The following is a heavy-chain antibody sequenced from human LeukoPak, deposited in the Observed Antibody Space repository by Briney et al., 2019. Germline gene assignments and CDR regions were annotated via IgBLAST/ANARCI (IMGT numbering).Heavy chain of an antibody. D-gene: IGHD3-22*01. Sequence: GESLKISCKGSGYSFTSYWIGWVRQMPGKGLEWMGIIYPGDSDTRYSPSFQGQVTISADKSISTAYLQWSSLKASDTAMYYCAGQAFSTYYDTSGYNYWGQGTLVTVSS. CDR2: IYPGDSDT. J-gene: IGHJ4*02. V-gene: IGHV5-51*01. CDR3: AGQAFSTYYDTSGYNY. CDR1: GYSFTSYW.